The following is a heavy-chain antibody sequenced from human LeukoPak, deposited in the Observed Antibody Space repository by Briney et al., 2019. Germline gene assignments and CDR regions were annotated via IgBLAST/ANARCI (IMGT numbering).Heavy chain of an antibody. CDR3: ASEGAAVAGDAFDI. CDR2: ISYHGNNK. V-gene: IGHV3-30*04. D-gene: IGHD6-19*01. CDR1: GFTFSNYA. Sequence: GRSLRLSCAASGFTFSNYAMHWVRQAPAKGLEWVTFISYHGNNKYYTDSVKGRFTISRDNSKNMLYLQMDSLRAEDTAVYYCASEGAAVAGDAFDIWGQGTMVTVSS. J-gene: IGHJ3*02.